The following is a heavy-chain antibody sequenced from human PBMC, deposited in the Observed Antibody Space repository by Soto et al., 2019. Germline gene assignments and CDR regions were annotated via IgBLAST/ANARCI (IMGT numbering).Heavy chain of an antibody. CDR1: GYTFTSYY. V-gene: IGHV1-46*01. CDR3: ARGDIVVSSQYYYYYGMDV. J-gene: IGHJ6*02. Sequence: GASVKVSCKASGYTFTSYYMHWVRQAPGEGLEWMGIINPSGGSTSYAQKFQGRVTMTRDTSTSTVYMELSSLRSEDTAVYYCARGDIVVSSQYYYYYGMDVWGQGTTVTSP. D-gene: IGHD2-2*01. CDR2: INPSGGST.